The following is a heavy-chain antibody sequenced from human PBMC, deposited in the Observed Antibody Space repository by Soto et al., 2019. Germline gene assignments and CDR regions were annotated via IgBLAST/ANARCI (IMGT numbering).Heavy chain of an antibody. J-gene: IGHJ6*02. D-gene: IGHD3-9*01. V-gene: IGHV3-74*01. Sequence: PGGSLRLSCAASGFTFSSYWMHWVRQAPGKGLMWVSRIHNDGSTTRYADSVKGRFTISRDNAKNTLYLQMSSLRVEDTAVYYCARGDYDILTGYYYGMDVWGQGTTVTVSS. CDR2: IHNDGSTT. CDR1: GFTFSSYW. CDR3: ARGDYDILTGYYYGMDV.